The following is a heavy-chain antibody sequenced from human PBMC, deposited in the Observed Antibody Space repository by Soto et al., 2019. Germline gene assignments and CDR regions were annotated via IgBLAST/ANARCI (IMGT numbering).Heavy chain of an antibody. CDR1: GGSISSSSYY. CDR2: IYYSGST. Sequence: QLQLQESGPGLVKPSETLSLTCTVSGGSISSSSYYWGWIRQPPGKGLEWIGSIYYSGSTYYNLSRRSRVTLPVATSKIQFPLNLGFVPAADPGVYFGARQQGYCSGDSCRIAYWGQGPLVTVSS. J-gene: IGHJ4*02. CDR3: ARQQGYCSGDSCRIAY. V-gene: IGHV4-39*01. D-gene: IGHD2-15*01.